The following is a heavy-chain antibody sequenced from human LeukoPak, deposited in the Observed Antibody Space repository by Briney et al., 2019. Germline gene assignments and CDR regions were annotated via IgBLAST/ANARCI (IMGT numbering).Heavy chain of an antibody. CDR3: AKAGSGWINPYYYMDV. J-gene: IGHJ6*03. D-gene: IGHD3-3*01. CDR1: GFTFSSYA. Sequence: GGSLRLSCAVSGFTFSSYAMSWVRQAPGKGLDWVSAVSGSGGYTDYADSVKGRFTVYRDNSKNTLYLQMNSLRAEDTAVYYCAKAGSGWINPYYYMDVWGKGTTVTVSS. V-gene: IGHV3-23*01. CDR2: VSGSGGYT.